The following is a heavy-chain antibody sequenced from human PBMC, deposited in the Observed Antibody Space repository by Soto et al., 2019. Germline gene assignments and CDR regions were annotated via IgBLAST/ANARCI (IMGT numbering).Heavy chain of an antibody. CDR2: ISAYNGNT. D-gene: IGHD3-10*01. CDR1: GYTFTSYG. Sequence: QVQLVQSGAEVKKPGASVKVSCKASGYTFTSYGISWVRQAPGQGLEWMGWISAYNGNTDYAQKLQGRVTMTTDTSTSTAYMELRSLRSDHTAVYYCERDGNYYGSGSYSDDAFDIWGQGTMVTVSS. V-gene: IGHV1-18*01. CDR3: ERDGNYYGSGSYSDDAFDI. J-gene: IGHJ3*02.